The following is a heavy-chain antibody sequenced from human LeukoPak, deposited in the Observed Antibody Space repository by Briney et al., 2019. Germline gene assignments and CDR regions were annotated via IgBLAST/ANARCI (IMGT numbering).Heavy chain of an antibody. CDR3: ARERSGVLRFLEWAC. Sequence: SETLSLTCTVSGGSISSSSYYWGWIRQPPGKGLEWIGSIYYSGSTYYNPSLKSRVTISVDTSKNQFSLKLSSVTAADTAVYYCARERSGVLRFLEWACWGQGTLVTVSS. D-gene: IGHD3-3*01. CDR1: GGSISSSSYY. V-gene: IGHV4-39*07. CDR2: IYYSGST. J-gene: IGHJ4*02.